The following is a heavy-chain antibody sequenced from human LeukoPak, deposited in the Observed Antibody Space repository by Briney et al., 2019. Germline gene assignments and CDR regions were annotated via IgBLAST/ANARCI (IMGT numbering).Heavy chain of an antibody. V-gene: IGHV3-33*06. CDR2: IWYDGSNQ. CDR1: GFTFSSYG. J-gene: IGHJ4*02. CDR3: AKYAPPTTALTRFFDD. D-gene: IGHD4-17*01. Sequence: GGSLRLSCAASGFTFSSYGMHWVRQAPGKGLEWVAIIWYDGSNQFYADSVKGRFTISRDNSKNTLYLQMNSLRAEDTAVYYCAKYAPPTTALTRFFDDWGQGTLVTVSS.